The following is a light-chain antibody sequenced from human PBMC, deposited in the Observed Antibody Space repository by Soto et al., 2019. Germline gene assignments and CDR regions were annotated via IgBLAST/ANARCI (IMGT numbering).Light chain of an antibody. J-gene: IGKJ4*01. V-gene: IGKV3-11*01. CDR1: QSVSSN. Sequence: EIVLTQSPATLSLSPGERATLSCRASQSVSSNLAWYQQKPGQTPRLLIYDASNRATGIPARFSGSGFGTDFSLTISSLEPEDFASYYCQQRSNWLTFGGGTKVEIK. CDR2: DAS. CDR3: QQRSNWLT.